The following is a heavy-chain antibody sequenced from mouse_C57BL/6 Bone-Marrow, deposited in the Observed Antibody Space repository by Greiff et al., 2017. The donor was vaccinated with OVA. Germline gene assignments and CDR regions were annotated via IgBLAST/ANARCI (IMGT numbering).Heavy chain of an antibody. J-gene: IGHJ4*01. V-gene: IGHV3-8*01. Sequence: EVKLQESGPGLAKPSQTLSLTCSVTGYSLTSDYWNWIRKFPGNKLEYMGYISYSGSTYYNPSLKSRISITRDTSKNQYYLQLNSVTTEDTATYYCARIYDGYYGYAMDYWGQGTSVTVSS. CDR2: ISYSGST. CDR1: GYSLTSDY. CDR3: ARIYDGYYGYAMDY. D-gene: IGHD2-3*01.